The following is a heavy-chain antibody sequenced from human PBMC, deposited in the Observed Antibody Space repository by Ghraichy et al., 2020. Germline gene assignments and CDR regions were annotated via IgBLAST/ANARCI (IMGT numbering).Heavy chain of an antibody. CDR3: ARDAMVRGVIFDY. CDR2: IKQDGSEK. CDR1: GFTFSSYW. J-gene: IGHJ4*02. Sequence: GGSLRLSCAASGFTFSSYWMSWVRQAPGKGLEWVANIKQDGSEKYYVDSVKGRFTISRDNAKNSLYLQMNSLRAEDTAVYYCARDAMVRGVIFDYWGQGTLVTVSS. D-gene: IGHD3-10*01. V-gene: IGHV3-7*01.